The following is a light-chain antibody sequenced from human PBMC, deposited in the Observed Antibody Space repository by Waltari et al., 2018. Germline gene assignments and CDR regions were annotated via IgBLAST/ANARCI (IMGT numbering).Light chain of an antibody. CDR2: GAS. V-gene: IGKV3-15*01. J-gene: IGKJ1*01. Sequence: EIVMTQSPATLSVSPGENATLSCRPSQSVSSNLAWYQQKPGQAPRRLIYGASTRATGIPARFSGSGSGTEFTLTISSLQSEDFAVYYCQQYNNWPPRTFGQGTKVEIK. CDR1: QSVSSN. CDR3: QQYNNWPPRT.